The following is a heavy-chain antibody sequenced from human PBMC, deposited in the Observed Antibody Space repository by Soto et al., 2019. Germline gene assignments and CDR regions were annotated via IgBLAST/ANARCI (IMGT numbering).Heavy chain of an antibody. V-gene: IGHV4-30-2*01. Sequence: SETLSLTCVVSGGSISSGGYTWSWLRHPPGKGLEWIGYIYHSGSTSYTPSLKSRVAISVDASRNQFSLKLSSVTAADTAVYYCARGGDYHVNWFDPWGQGTLVTVSS. CDR3: ARGGDYHVNWFDP. D-gene: IGHD2-21*01. J-gene: IGHJ5*02. CDR1: GGSISSGGYT. CDR2: IYHSGST.